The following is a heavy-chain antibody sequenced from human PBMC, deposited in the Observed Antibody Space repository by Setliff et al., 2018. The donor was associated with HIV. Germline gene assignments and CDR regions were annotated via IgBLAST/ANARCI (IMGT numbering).Heavy chain of an antibody. J-gene: IGHJ3*01. CDR2: IIPVFGKV. D-gene: IGHD3-3*01. CDR3: ARDSDNFWSAWFSGGHDAFDV. Sequence: GASVKVSCKASGGTFSSFGINWIRQAPGQGLEWMGGIIPVFGKVEYAQRFQGRVTMTTDTSSSTAYLDLRSLRSDDTAVYYCARDSDNFWSAWFSGGHDAFDVWGQGTMVTVSS. CDR1: GGTFSSFG. V-gene: IGHV1-69*05.